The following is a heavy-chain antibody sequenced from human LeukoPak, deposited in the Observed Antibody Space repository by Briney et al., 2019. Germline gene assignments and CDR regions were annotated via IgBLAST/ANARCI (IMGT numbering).Heavy chain of an antibody. Sequence: SQTLSLTCAVSGGSISSGGYSWSWIRQPPGKGLEWIGYIYHSGSTYYNPSLKSRVTISVDRSKNQFSLKLSSVTAEDTAVYYCARDLSYYDSSGNDAFDIWGQGTMVTVSS. CDR2: IYHSGST. V-gene: IGHV4-30-2*01. CDR3: ARDLSYYDSSGNDAFDI. J-gene: IGHJ3*02. D-gene: IGHD3-22*01. CDR1: GGSISSGGYS.